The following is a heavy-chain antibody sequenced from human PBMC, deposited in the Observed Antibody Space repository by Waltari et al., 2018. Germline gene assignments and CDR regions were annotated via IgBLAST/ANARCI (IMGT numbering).Heavy chain of an antibody. CDR1: GDSVSIKSGG. Sequence: QVQLHQSGPRLVRPSQTLSLTCAISGDSVSIKSGGWNWIRPSPSRGLEWLGRTYQTSSGNNDYAPSVKSRISINPDTSKNQFTLQLSSVIPEDTAVYYCARGWITGDFLSWGQGTLVTVS. J-gene: IGHJ1*01. CDR3: ARGWITGDFLS. CDR2: TYQTSSGNN. V-gene: IGHV6-1*01. D-gene: IGHD4-17*01.